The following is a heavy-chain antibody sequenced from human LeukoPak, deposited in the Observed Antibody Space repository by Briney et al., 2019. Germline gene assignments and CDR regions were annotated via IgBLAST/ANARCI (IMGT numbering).Heavy chain of an antibody. D-gene: IGHD3-3*01. CDR3: ARDHYTQGLVFDN. J-gene: IGHJ3*02. CDR1: GFTFSDYW. Sequence: PGGSLRLSCAASGFTFSDYWMSWVRQAPGKGLEWVANIKQDGSEEYYVDSVKGRFTISRDNVKNSLYLQVNSLRAEDTAVYYCARDHYTQGLVFDNWGQGTMVTVSS. V-gene: IGHV3-7*01. CDR2: IKQDGSEE.